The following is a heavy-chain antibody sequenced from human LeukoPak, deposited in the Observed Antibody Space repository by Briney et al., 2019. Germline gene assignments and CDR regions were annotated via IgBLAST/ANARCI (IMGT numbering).Heavy chain of an antibody. J-gene: IGHJ4*02. V-gene: IGHV3-23*01. CDR1: GFTFSSYA. Sequence: GGSLRLSCAASGFTFSSYAMSWVRQAPGKGREWVSAISGSGGSTYNADSVKGRFTISRDNSKNTLYLQMNSLRAEDTAVYYCAKAPVGYYYDSSGERYFDYWGQGTLVTVSS. D-gene: IGHD3-22*01. CDR3: AKAPVGYYYDSSGERYFDY. CDR2: ISGSGGST.